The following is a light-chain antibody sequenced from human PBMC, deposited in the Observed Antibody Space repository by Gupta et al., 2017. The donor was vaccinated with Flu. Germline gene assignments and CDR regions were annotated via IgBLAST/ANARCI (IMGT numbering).Light chain of an antibody. CDR2: GAS. V-gene: IGKV3-20*01. CDR3: QHDCSSRST. CDR1: QSVRSSY. Sequence: EIVLTQSPGTLSLSPGERATLSCRASQSVRSSYLAWYQQKPGQAPRLLIYGASSRATGIPDRFSGSGSGTDFTLTISRLEPEDFAVYYCQHDCSSRSTFGQGTKLDIK. J-gene: IGKJ2*01.